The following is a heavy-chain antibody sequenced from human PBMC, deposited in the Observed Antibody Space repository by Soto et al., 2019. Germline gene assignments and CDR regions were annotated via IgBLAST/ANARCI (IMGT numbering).Heavy chain of an antibody. J-gene: IGHJ3*02. V-gene: IGHV3-64D*08. Sequence: PGGSLRLSCSTSGFTFSSYGMHWVPQAPWKGLEHVSAIRSNGGSTYYADSVKGRFTISRDKPKNTLYLQMSSLRAEDTGVYYCVKEEDYYDSSGYQARAFDIWGQGTMVTVSS. CDR1: GFTFSSYG. D-gene: IGHD3-22*01. CDR3: VKEEDYYDSSGYQARAFDI. CDR2: IRSNGGST.